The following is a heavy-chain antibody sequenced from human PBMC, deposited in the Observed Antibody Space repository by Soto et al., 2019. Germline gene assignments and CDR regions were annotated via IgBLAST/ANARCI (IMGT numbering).Heavy chain of an antibody. CDR3: ATQGCSSTSCYALNWFDP. J-gene: IGHJ5*02. V-gene: IGHV1-69*06. D-gene: IGHD2-2*01. CDR2: IIPIFGTA. Sequence: SVKVSCKASGGTFSSYAISWVRQAPGQGLEWVGGIIPIFGTANYAQKFQGRVTITADKSTSTAYMELSSLRSEDTAVYYCATQGCSSTSCYALNWFDPWGQGTLVTVSS. CDR1: GGTFSSYA.